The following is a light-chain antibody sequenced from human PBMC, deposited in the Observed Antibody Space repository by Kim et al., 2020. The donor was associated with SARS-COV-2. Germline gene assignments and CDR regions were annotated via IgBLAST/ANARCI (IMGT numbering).Light chain of an antibody. J-gene: IGKJ1*01. Sequence: VSVGDRVTLTCRASQDIKNNVAWYQQKPGKVPKVLIYDASTLQSGVPSRFSGSGSGTDFTLTISSLQPEDVATYYCQRYNGALETFGQGTKVDIK. CDR2: DAS. V-gene: IGKV1-27*01. CDR1: QDIKNN. CDR3: QRYNGALET.